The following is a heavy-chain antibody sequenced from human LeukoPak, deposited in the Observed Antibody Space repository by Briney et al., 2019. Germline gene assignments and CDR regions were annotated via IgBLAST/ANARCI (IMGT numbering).Heavy chain of an antibody. D-gene: IGHD2-8*01. CDR1: GYTFTCHY. CDR3: ARGRAVNTKSADY. V-gene: IGHV1-2*02. J-gene: IGHJ4*02. Sequence: GASVKVSCKTSGYTFTCHYIHWVRQAPGQGLEWMGWIFPKSGGTYYAQRFQGRVTMTRDTSISTAYMELTSLRSDDTAVYYCARGRAVNTKSADYWGQGTLATVSS. CDR2: IFPKSGGT.